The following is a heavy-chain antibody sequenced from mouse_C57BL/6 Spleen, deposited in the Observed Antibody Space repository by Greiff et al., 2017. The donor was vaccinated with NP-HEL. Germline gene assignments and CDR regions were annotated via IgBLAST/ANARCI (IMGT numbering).Heavy chain of an antibody. J-gene: IGHJ3*01. CDR2: IYPRSGNT. D-gene: IGHD2-4*01. CDR3: AREGVYYDYRFAY. V-gene: IGHV1-81*01. CDR1: GYTFTSYG. Sequence: QVQLQQSGAELARPGASVKLSCKASGYTFTSYGISWVKQRTGQGLEWIGEIYPRSGNTYYNEKFKGKATLTADKSSSTAYMELRSLTSEDSAVYFCAREGVYYDYRFAYWGQGTLVTVSA.